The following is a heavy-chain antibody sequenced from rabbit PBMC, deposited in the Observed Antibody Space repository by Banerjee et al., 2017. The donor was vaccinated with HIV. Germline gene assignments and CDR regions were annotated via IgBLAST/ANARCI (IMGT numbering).Heavy chain of an antibody. CDR2: INTSSGNT. D-gene: IGHD4-1*01. CDR3: ARDLAGVIGWNFNL. CDR1: GFSFSSYW. J-gene: IGHJ4*01. V-gene: IGHV1S40*01. Sequence: QSLEESGGDLVKPGASLTLSCKASGFSFSSYWMCWVRQAPGKGLEWIACINTSSGNTVYATWAKGRFTISKTSSTTVTLQMTSLTAADTATYFCARDLAGVIGWNFNLWGQGTLVTVS.